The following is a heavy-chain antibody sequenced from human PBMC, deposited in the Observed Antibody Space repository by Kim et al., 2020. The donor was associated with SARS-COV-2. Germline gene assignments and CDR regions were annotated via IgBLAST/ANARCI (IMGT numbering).Heavy chain of an antibody. CDR2: INADDGDT. CDR3: ARVGAPDSLDLTIFDY. J-gene: IGHJ4*02. D-gene: IGHD3-9*01. Sequence: ASVKVSCKASGYMFPNYALHWVRQAPGQSLEWMGWINADDGDTSYSQTFQDRLIITRDTSASTTYMELSNLRSDDTAVYYCARVGAPDSLDLTIFDYWGQGCLVTASA. V-gene: IGHV1-3*01. CDR1: GYMFPNYA.